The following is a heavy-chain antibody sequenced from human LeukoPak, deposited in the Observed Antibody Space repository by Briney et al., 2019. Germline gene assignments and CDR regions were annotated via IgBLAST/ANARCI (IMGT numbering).Heavy chain of an antibody. Sequence: SETLSLTCAVYGGSFSGCYWSWIRQPPGKGLEWIGEINHSGSTNYNPSLKSRVTISVDTSKNQFSLKLSSVTAADTAVYYCARGLTGSDEDYWGQGTLVTVSS. J-gene: IGHJ4*02. CDR2: INHSGST. CDR3: ARGLTGSDEDY. V-gene: IGHV4-34*01. CDR1: GGSFSGCY. D-gene: IGHD1-20*01.